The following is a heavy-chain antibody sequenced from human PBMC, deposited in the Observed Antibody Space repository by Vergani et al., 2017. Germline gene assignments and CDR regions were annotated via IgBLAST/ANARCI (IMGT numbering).Heavy chain of an antibody. J-gene: IGHJ4*02. CDR2: IWYDGSIE. Sequence: QVQLVESGGGVVQPGRSLRLSCAASGFTFSTSGMHWVRQAPGKGLEWLTLIWYDGSIEYYADSVKGRFTISRDNSKNTLYLQMSSLRVEDTAVYYCARDIDSNYDAIDYWGRGTLVTVSS. CDR1: GFTFSTSG. CDR3: ARDIDSNYDAIDY. V-gene: IGHV3-33*01. D-gene: IGHD4-11*01.